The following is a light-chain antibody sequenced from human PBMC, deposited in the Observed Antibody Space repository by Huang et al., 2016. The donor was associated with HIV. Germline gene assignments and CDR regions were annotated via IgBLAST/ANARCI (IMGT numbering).Light chain of an antibody. CDR2: AAS. CDR1: QIVSSH. J-gene: IGKJ3*01. CDR3: QQYNDFRST. Sequence: ETVMTQSPVTLSVSPGDRASLSCRSSQIVSSHVGWYQQKPGQAPRLLIYAASTRATGVPARLSGSGAGTEFTLTISTLQSEDSAVYYCQQYNDFRSTFGPGTRVEIK. V-gene: IGKV3-15*01.